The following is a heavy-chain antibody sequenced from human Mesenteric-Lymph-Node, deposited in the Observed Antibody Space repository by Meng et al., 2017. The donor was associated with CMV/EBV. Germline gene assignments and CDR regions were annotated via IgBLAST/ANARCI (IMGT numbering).Heavy chain of an antibody. V-gene: IGHV1-18*01. CDR3: ARDRRGSWYPGYYGMDV. Sequence: ASVKVSCKASGYTFTSYGISWVRQAPGQGPEWMGWISAYNGNTNYAQNLQGRVTMTTDTSTSTAYMELRSLRSDDTAMYYCARDRRGSWYPGYYGMDVWGQGTTVTVSS. CDR2: ISAYNGNT. D-gene: IGHD6-13*01. J-gene: IGHJ6*02. CDR1: GYTFTSYG.